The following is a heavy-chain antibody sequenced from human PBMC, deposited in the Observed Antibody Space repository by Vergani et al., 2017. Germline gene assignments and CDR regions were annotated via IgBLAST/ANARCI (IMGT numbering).Heavy chain of an antibody. CDR1: GGSFNSGSYY. CDR2: IHTNGVI. CDR3: AGCNPCVDFDI. Sequence: QVQLQESGPGLVKPSQTLSLTCTVSGGSFNSGSYYWSGLRQPAGKRLEWIGRIHTNGVIHYNPSLNSRATISVNTSRNQISLKLTSVTATDTAIYFCAGCNPCVDFDIWGEGRMLTVSS. J-gene: IGHJ3*02. V-gene: IGHV4-61*02. D-gene: IGHD5-12*01.